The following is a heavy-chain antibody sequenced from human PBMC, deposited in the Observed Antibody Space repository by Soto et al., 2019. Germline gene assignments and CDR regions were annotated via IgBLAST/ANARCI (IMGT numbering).Heavy chain of an antibody. D-gene: IGHD3-10*01. J-gene: IGHJ5*02. CDR2: ISGSGGST. CDR1: GFTFSNAW. CDR3: AKSVYYYGPGSLDP. V-gene: IGHV3-23*01. Sequence: GGSLRLCCAASGFTFSNAWMNWVRQAPGKGLEWVSAISGSGGSTYYADSVKGRFTISRDNSKNTLYLQMNSLRAEDTAVYYCAKSVYYYGPGSLDPWGQGTLVTVSS.